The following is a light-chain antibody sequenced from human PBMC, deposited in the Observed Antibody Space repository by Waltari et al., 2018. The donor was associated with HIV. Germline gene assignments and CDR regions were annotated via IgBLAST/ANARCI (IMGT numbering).Light chain of an antibody. J-gene: IGKJ1*01. Sequence: DIVMTQSPDSLAVSLGERATINCKSSQSVLYSSNNKNYLAWYQQKPGQPPKLLIYWASTRESGVPDRFSGSGSGTDFTLTISSLQAEDVAVYYCQQYYSTLRTFAKGPRWKSN. CDR2: WAS. CDR1: QSVLYSSNNKNY. V-gene: IGKV4-1*01. CDR3: QQYYSTLRT.